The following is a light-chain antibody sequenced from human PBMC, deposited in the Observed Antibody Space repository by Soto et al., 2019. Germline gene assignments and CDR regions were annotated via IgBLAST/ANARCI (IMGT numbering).Light chain of an antibody. Sequence: EIVMTQSPATLSVSPGERATLSCRASQSVSSSLAWYQQKPGQSPRLLIHGTSTRASGVPARFSGSGSGTEFTLTINGLQSEDSAVYYCQQYNNSPPWTFGQGTKVEIK. CDR3: QQYNNSPPWT. CDR1: QSVSSS. J-gene: IGKJ1*01. CDR2: GTS. V-gene: IGKV3-15*01.